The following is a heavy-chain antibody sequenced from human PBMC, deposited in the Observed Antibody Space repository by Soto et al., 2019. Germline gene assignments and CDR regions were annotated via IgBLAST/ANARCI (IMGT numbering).Heavy chain of an antibody. J-gene: IGHJ4*02. CDR3: ARVDHYYDSSGYYSYFDY. CDR2: IKQDGSEK. Sequence: PGGSLRLSCAASGFTFSSYWMSWVRQAPGKGLEWVANIKQDGSEKYYVDSVKGRFTISRDNAKNSLYLQMNSLRAEDTAVYYCARVDHYYDSSGYYSYFDYWGQGTLVTVSS. CDR1: GFTFSSYW. D-gene: IGHD3-22*01. V-gene: IGHV3-7*03.